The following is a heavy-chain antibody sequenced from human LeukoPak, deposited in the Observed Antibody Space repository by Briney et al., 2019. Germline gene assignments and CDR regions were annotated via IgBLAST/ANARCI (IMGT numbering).Heavy chain of an antibody. Sequence: ASVKVSCKASGYTFTTYAISWVRQAPGQGLEWMGWISAYNGNTNYAQKLQGRVTMTTDTSTSTAYMELRSLRSDDTAVYYCARIEGDYYYMDVWGKGTTVTVSS. CDR1: GYTFTTYA. CDR2: ISAYNGNT. V-gene: IGHV1-18*01. J-gene: IGHJ6*03. CDR3: ARIEGDYYYMDV.